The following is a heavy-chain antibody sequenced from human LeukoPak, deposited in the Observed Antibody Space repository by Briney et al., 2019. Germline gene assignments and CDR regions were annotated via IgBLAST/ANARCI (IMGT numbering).Heavy chain of an antibody. CDR3: ARDRSRFYDFWSGNNWFDP. D-gene: IGHD3-3*01. J-gene: IGHJ5*02. CDR2: INPSGGST. V-gene: IGHV1-46*01. Sequence: ASVKVSCKASGYTFTSYYMHWVRQAPGQGLEWMGIINPSGGSTSYAQKFQGRVTMTRDTSTSTAYMELRSLRSDDTAVYYCARDRSRFYDFWSGNNWFDPWGQGTLVTVSS. CDR1: GYTFTSYY.